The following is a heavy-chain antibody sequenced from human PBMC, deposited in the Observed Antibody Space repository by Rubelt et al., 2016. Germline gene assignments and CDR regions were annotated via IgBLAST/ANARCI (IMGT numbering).Heavy chain of an antibody. CDR2: INAGNGNT. D-gene: IGHD6-13*01. V-gene: IGHV1-3*01. Sequence: QVQLVQSGAAMKKPGASVKVSCKASGYTFTSYAMHWVRQAPGQRLEWMGWINAGNGNTKYSQVFQGRVTITRDTSASTAYMELSSLRSEDTAVYYCARGSYSSSFDYWGQGTLVTVSS. J-gene: IGHJ4*02. CDR1: GYTFTSYA. CDR3: ARGSYSSSFDY.